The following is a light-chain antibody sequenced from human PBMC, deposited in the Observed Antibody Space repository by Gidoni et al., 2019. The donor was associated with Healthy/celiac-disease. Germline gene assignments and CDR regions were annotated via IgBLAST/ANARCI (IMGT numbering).Light chain of an antibody. J-gene: IGKJ2*01. CDR3: QQIYSTPRT. CDR2: AAS. Sequence: DIQLTQSPSSLSASVGDRVTITCRASQSISSYLNWYQQKPGKAPKLLIYAASSLQSGVPSRFSGSGSGTDFTLTISSLQPEDFATYYCQQIYSTPRTFXXXTKLEIK. CDR1: QSISSY. V-gene: IGKV1-39*01.